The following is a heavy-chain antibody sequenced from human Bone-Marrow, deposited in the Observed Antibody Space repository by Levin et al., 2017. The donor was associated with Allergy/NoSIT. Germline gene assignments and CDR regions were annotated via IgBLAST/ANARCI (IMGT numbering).Heavy chain of an antibody. J-gene: IGHJ4*02. CDR2: INPNSGDT. Sequence: GESLKISCKASGYTFTGYYIHWVRQAPGQGLEWMGWINPNSGDTNYAQKFQGRVTMTRDTSISTAYMELSRLRSDDTAVYYCARGIDRGQLPLKGSKIDYWGQGTLVTVSS. D-gene: IGHD2-2*01. CDR1: GYTFTGYY. CDR3: ARGIDRGQLPLKGSKIDY. V-gene: IGHV1-2*02.